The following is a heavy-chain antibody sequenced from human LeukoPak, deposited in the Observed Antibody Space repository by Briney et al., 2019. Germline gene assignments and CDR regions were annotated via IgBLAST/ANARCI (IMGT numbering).Heavy chain of an antibody. V-gene: IGHV1-18*01. D-gene: IGHD5-12*01. CDR2: ISAYNGNT. J-gene: IGHJ4*02. CDR3: ARDPPYCGYDFDF. CDR1: GYTFTSYG. Sequence: ASVKVSCKASGYTFTSYGISWVRHPPGQELEWMGWISAYNGNTNYAQKLQGRVTMTTDTSTSTAYMELRSMRSDDTAVYYCARDPPYCGYDFDFWGQGTLVTVSS.